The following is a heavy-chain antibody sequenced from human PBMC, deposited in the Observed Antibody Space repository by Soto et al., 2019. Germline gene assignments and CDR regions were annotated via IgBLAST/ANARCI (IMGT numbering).Heavy chain of an antibody. Sequence: RASVKVSCKASGGTFSSYAISWVRQAPGQGLEWMGGIIPIFGTANYAQKFQGRVTITADESTSTAYMELSSLRSEDTAVYYCAREDVNDYVWGSYRFANYVNGMDVWGQGTTVTVSS. CDR1: GGTFSSYA. CDR2: IIPIFGTA. V-gene: IGHV1-69*13. CDR3: AREDVNDYVWGSYRFANYVNGMDV. D-gene: IGHD3-16*02. J-gene: IGHJ6*02.